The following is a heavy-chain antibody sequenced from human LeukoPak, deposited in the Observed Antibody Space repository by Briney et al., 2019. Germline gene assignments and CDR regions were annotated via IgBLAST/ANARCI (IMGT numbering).Heavy chain of an antibody. D-gene: IGHD2-21*02. Sequence: SETLSLTCTVSGGSISTYYWSWIRQPPGKGLEWIGYIYYSGSTNYNPSLKSRVTISVDTSTNQFSLKLRSVTAADTAMYYCARVGVGTTMDVWGQGTTVTVSS. CDR2: IYYSGST. CDR1: GGSISTYY. V-gene: IGHV4-59*01. J-gene: IGHJ6*02. CDR3: ARVGVGTTMDV.